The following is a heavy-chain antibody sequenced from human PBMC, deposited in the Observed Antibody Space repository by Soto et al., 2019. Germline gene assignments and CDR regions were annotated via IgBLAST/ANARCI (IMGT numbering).Heavy chain of an antibody. V-gene: IGHV3-48*04. CDR2: ISSSSSTI. D-gene: IGHD3-22*01. Sequence: GGSLRLSCAASGFTFSSYSMNWVRQAPGKGLEWVSYISSSSSTIYYADSVKGRFTISRDNAKNSLYLQMNSLRAEDTAVYYCASAIEDSSGYYYYYYGMDVWGQGTTVTVSS. CDR1: GFTFSSYS. J-gene: IGHJ6*02. CDR3: ASAIEDSSGYYYYYYGMDV.